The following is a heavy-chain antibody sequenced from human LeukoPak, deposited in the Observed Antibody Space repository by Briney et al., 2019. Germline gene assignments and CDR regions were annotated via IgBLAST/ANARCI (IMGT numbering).Heavy chain of an antibody. D-gene: IGHD3-16*02. J-gene: IGHJ4*02. Sequence: ASVKVSCKASGYTFTGYYMHWVRQAPGQGLEWMGWINPNSGGTNYAQKFQGWVTMTRDTSISTAYMELSSLRSEDTAVYYCARGLYYDYVWGSYRYSQPADYWGQGTLVTVSS. V-gene: IGHV1-2*04. CDR3: ARGLYYDYVWGSYRYSQPADY. CDR2: INPNSGGT. CDR1: GYTFTGYY.